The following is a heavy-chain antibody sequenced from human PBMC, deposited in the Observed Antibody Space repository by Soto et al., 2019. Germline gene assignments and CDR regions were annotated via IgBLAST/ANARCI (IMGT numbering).Heavy chain of an antibody. CDR1: GFTFRNYW. CDR2: IHNNGNST. Sequence: GGSLRLSCAASGFTFRNYWMHWVRQAPGKGLVWVSRIHNNGNSTAYADSVKGRFTISRDNAKNMLYLQMNNLRAEDTAVYYCARGTAMMDVWGKGTTLTVS. V-gene: IGHV3-74*01. D-gene: IGHD2-8*02. CDR3: ARGTAMMDV. J-gene: IGHJ6*03.